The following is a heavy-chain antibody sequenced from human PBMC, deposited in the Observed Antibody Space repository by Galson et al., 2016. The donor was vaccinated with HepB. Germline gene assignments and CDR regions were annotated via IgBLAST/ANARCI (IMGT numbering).Heavy chain of an antibody. D-gene: IGHD6-19*01. Sequence: ASGGIFRRHAISWVRQAPGQGLEWMGGIIPIYGTTNYAQKFKGRVSITADESTRTAYMELSSLTSEDTALYYCARGGDSSGWYEILLWGQGTLVTVSS. J-gene: IGHJ4*02. CDR2: IIPIYGTT. V-gene: IGHV1-69*01. CDR3: ARGGDSSGWYEILL. CDR1: GGIFRRHA.